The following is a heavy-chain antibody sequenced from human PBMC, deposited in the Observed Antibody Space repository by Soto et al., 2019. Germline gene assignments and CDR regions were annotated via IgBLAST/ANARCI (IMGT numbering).Heavy chain of an antibody. CDR2: ISGSGGST. D-gene: IGHD2-15*01. V-gene: IGHV3-23*01. J-gene: IGHJ4*02. Sequence: HPGGSLRLSCAASGFTFSIYAMSWVRHAPGKGLEWVSAISGSGGSTYYADSVKGRFTISRDNSRNTVSLQMSSLRVEDTAVYFCAKDQRYGSGFLLGFDYWGQGTLVTVSS. CDR1: GFTFSIYA. CDR3: AKDQRYGSGFLLGFDY.